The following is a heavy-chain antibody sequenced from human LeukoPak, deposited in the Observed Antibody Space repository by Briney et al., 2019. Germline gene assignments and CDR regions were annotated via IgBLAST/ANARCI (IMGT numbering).Heavy chain of an antibody. CDR3: ARDLFAAAGTFDY. CDR1: GFTVSSNY. V-gene: IGHV3-53*01. CDR2: IYSGGST. D-gene: IGHD6-13*01. J-gene: IGHJ4*02. Sequence: GRSLRLSCAASGFTVSSNYMSWVRQAPGKGLEWVSVIYSGGSTYYADSVKGRFTISRDNSKNTLYLQMNSLRAEDTAVYYCARDLFAAAGTFDYWGQGTLVTVSS.